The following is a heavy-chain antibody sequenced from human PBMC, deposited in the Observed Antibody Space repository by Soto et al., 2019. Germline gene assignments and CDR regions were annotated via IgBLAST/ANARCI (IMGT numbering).Heavy chain of an antibody. D-gene: IGHD2-8*02. Sequence: ASVKYSCKASWYTVTGYYMQRLRRAPGQGLEWMGLLNPIVGTTSYAQTFQGRFTMTSDAPTSTVYLEVSSLSSEDTAVYYCARDHCSPRPSVYWMDGWGQRTTVTVSS. J-gene: IGHJ6*01. CDR1: WYTVTGYY. V-gene: IGHV1-46*01. CDR3: ARDHCSPRPSVYWMDG. CDR2: LNPIVGTT.